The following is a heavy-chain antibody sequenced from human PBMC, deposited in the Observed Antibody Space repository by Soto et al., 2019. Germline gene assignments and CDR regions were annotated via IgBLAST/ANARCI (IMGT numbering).Heavy chain of an antibody. V-gene: IGHV1-69*13. CDR1: GGTFSSYA. J-gene: IGHJ6*02. CDR2: IIPIFGTA. Sequence: SVKVSCKASGGTFSSYAISWVRQAPGQGLEWMGGIIPIFGTANYAQKFQGRVTITADESTSTAYMELSSLRSGDTAVYYCARVTAGKGSLGYYYYGMDVWGQGTTGTVS. D-gene: IGHD3-10*01. CDR3: ARVTAGKGSLGYYYYGMDV.